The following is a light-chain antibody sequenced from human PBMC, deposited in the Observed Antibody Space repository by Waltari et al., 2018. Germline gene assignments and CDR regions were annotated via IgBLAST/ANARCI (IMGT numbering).Light chain of an antibody. Sequence: EIVLTQSPGTLSLSSGERATLSCRTSQSISKYLAWYQQKPGQAPRLLIYHASSRATGIPDRISGSGSGTDFSLTISRLEPEDFAVYYCQHYVTLPVTFGQGTKVEIK. CDR3: QHYVTLPVT. CDR2: HAS. J-gene: IGKJ1*01. V-gene: IGKV3-20*01. CDR1: QSISKY.